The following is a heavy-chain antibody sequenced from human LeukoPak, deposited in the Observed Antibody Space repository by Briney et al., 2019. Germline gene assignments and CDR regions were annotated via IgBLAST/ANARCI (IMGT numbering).Heavy chain of an antibody. D-gene: IGHD3-22*01. V-gene: IGHV4-34*01. J-gene: IGHJ4*02. CDR2: INHSGST. Sequence: SETLSLTCAVYGGSFSGYYWSWIRHPPGKGLEWIGEINHSGSTNYNPSLKSRVTISVDTSKNQFSLKLSSVTAADTAVYYCARTVLLNYYDSSGHGDDYWGQGTLVTVSS. CDR1: GGSFSGYY. CDR3: ARTVLLNYYDSSGHGDDY.